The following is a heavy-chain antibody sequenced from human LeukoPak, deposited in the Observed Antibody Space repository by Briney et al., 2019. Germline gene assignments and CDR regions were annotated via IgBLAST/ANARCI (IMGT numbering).Heavy chain of an antibody. J-gene: IGHJ4*02. CDR2: ISYDGSNK. CDR3: ARGTEGYATDFDY. D-gene: IGHD2-8*01. Sequence: GGSLRLSCAASGFTFGSYAMHWVRQAPGKGLEWVAVISYDGSNKYYADSVKGRFTISRDNSKNTLYLQMNSLRAEDTAVYYCARGTEGYATDFDYWGQGTLVTVSS. CDR1: GFTFGSYA. V-gene: IGHV3-30-3*01.